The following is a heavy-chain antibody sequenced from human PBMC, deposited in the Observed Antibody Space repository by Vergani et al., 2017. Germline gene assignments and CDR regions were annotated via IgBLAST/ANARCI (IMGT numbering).Heavy chain of an antibody. D-gene: IGHD3-3*01. CDR1: GYTFTSYA. CDR2: INAGNGNT. CDR3: ARDRGYFWSGYSYYYYYYGMDV. J-gene: IGHJ6*02. V-gene: IGHV1-3*01. Sequence: QVQLVQSGAEVKKPGASVKVSCKASGYTFTSYAMHWVRQAPGQRLEWMGWINAGNGNTKYSQKFQGRVTITRDTSASTAYMELSSLRSEDTSVYYWARDRGYFWSGYSYYYYYYGMDVWGQWTTVTVSS.